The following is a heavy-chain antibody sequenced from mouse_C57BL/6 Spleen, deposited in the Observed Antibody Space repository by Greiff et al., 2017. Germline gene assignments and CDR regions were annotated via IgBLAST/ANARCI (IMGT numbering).Heavy chain of an antibody. Sequence: VQLQQPGAELVMPGASVKLSCKASGYTFTSYWMHWVKQRPGQGLEWIGEIDPSDSYTNYNQKFKGKSTLTVDKSSSTAYMQLSSLTSEDSAVYYCARGVLTAQATSAWFAYWGQGTLVTVSA. J-gene: IGHJ3*01. CDR3: ARGVLTAQATSAWFAY. D-gene: IGHD3-2*02. CDR2: IDPSDSYT. V-gene: IGHV1-69*01. CDR1: GYTFTSYW.